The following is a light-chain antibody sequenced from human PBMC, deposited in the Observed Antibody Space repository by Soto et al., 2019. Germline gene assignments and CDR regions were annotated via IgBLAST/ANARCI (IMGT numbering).Light chain of an antibody. CDR2: DAS. CDR3: QQYTTFSRA. J-gene: IGKJ1*01. V-gene: IGKV1-5*01. CDR1: QTIRTR. Sequence: DIQITQSPSPLSASVGDRVTITCRASQTIRTRLAWYQQKPGKAPKLLIYDASTLDSGVPSRFSGSGSETDFTLTISGLQPDDFATYYCQQYTTFSRAFGQGTKVDI.